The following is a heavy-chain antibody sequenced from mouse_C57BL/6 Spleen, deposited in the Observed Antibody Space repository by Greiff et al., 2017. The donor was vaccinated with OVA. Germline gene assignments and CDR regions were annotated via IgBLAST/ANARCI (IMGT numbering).Heavy chain of an antibody. CDR2: INPSSGYT. CDR3: ARWGQEYFDY. J-gene: IGHJ2*01. D-gene: IGHD3-3*01. Sequence: QVQLQQSGAELARPGASVKMSCKASGYTFTSYTMHWVKQRPGQGLEWIGYINPSSGYTKYNQKFKDKATLTADKSFSTAYMQLSSLTSEDSAVYYCARWGQEYFDYWGQGTTLTVSS. CDR1: GYTFTSYT. V-gene: IGHV1-4*01.